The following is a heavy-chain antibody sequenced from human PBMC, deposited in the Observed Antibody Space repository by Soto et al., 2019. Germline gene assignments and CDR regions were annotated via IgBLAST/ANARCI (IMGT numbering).Heavy chain of an antibody. CDR1: GGTFSSYA. D-gene: IGHD5-18*01. Sequence: ASVKVSCKASGGTFSSYAISWVRQAPGQGLEWMGGIIPIFGTANYAQKFQGRVTITADKSTSTAYMELSSLRSEDTAVYYCASISSVDTAMPLDYSGQGTLVTVCS. J-gene: IGHJ4*02. V-gene: IGHV1-69*06. CDR2: IIPIFGTA. CDR3: ASISSVDTAMPLDY.